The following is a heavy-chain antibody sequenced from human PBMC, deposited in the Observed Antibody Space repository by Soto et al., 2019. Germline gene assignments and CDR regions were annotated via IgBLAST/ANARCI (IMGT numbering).Heavy chain of an antibody. CDR3: ARRWGEGRVDY. D-gene: IGHD3-10*01. Sequence: QVQLQESGPGLVKPSGTLSLTCAVSGGSISSSNWWSWVRQPPGKGLEWIGEIYHSGNTNYNPSLKSRVTMAVHKSRYQFSLKLSSVTAADTAVYYCARRWGEGRVDYWGQGTLVTVSS. CDR1: GGSISSSNW. CDR2: IYHSGNT. J-gene: IGHJ4*02. V-gene: IGHV4-4*02.